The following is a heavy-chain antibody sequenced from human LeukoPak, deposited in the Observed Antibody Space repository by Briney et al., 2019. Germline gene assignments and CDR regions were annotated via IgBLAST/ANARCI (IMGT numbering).Heavy chain of an antibody. J-gene: IGHJ6*02. CDR3: ARDSRDYGSGSYWDV. CDR1: GGSISSYY. Sequence: SETLSLTCTVSGGSISSYYWSWIRQPAGKGLEWIGRIYTSGSTNYNPSLKSRVTMSVDTSKNQFSLKLSSVTAADTAVYYCARDSRDYGSGSYWDVWGQGTTVTVSS. CDR2: IYTSGST. D-gene: IGHD3-10*01. V-gene: IGHV4-4*07.